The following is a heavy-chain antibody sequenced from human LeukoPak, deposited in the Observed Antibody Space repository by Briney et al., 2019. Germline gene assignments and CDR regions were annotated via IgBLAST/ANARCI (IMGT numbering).Heavy chain of an antibody. CDR2: IYHSGST. CDR3: ARGNWNDVVGYYFDY. Sequence: SETLSLTCTVSGYSISSGYYWGWIRQPPGKGLEWIGSIYHSGSTYYNPSLKSRVTISIDTSKNQFSLKLSSVTAADTAVYYCARGNWNDVVGYYFDYWGQGTLVTVSS. V-gene: IGHV4-38-2*02. CDR1: GYSISSGYY. D-gene: IGHD1-1*01. J-gene: IGHJ4*02.